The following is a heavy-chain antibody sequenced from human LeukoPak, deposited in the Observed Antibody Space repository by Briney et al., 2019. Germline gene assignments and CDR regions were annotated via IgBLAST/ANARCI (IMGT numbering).Heavy chain of an antibody. CDR1: GGSVSSYY. CDR2: IHSSGSP. CDR3: ARVEEGYGSGRRENYYYYYMDV. Sequence: PSESLSLTCTVSGGSVSSYYWSWIRQPPGKGLGWIGSIHSSGSPNYNPSLRTRVTISVDTSKKQFSLKLSSGTAADTAVYYCARVEEGYGSGRRENYYYYYMDVWGKGTTVTISS. V-gene: IGHV4-59*02. J-gene: IGHJ6*03. D-gene: IGHD3-10*01.